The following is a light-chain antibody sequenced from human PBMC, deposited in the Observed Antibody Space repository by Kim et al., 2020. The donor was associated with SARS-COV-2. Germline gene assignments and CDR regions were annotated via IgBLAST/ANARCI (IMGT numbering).Light chain of an antibody. J-gene: IGLJ3*02. CDR3: QSPDSSATWV. CDR1: ALPNQY. CDR2: KDT. V-gene: IGLV3-25*03. Sequence: SYELTQPPSVSVSPGQTARITCSGDALPNQYVYWYQQRPGRAPVLIFYKDTERPSGVPERISGSSSGTTATLTISGVQAEDESDYYCQSPDSSATWVFGGGTKLTVL.